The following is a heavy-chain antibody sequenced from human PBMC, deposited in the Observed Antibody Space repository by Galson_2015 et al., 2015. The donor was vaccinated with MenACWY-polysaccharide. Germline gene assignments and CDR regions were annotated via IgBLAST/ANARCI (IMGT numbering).Heavy chain of an antibody. CDR2: ISAGNGRT. D-gene: IGHD6-19*01. J-gene: IGHJ4*02. CDR1: GYIFTNYA. CDR3: ASDSENLDY. Sequence: SVKVSCKASGYIFTNYAMHWVRQAPGQSFEWMGWISAGNGRTEYSQKFQGRVTITRDTSASTAYMEVSSLRSEDTAVYYCASDSENLDYWGQGTLVTVSS. V-gene: IGHV1-3*01.